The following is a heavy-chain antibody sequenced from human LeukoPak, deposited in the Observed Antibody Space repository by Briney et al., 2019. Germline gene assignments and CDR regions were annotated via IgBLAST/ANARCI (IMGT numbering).Heavy chain of an antibody. CDR1: GGSISSGDYY. V-gene: IGHV4-31*03. J-gene: IGHJ4*02. Sequence: SETLSLTCTVSGGSISSGDYYWSWIRQHPAKGLEWIGYIFYSGSTFYNPSLRSRVIVSIDTSKSQFSLKLSSVNAADTAVYYCGRALWVVPAPYYFDSWGQGILVTVSS. CDR2: IFYSGST. D-gene: IGHD2-2*01. CDR3: GRALWVVPAPYYFDS.